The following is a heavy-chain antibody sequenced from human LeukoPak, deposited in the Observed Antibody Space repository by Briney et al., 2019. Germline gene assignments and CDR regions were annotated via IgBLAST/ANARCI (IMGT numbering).Heavy chain of an antibody. Sequence: GGSLRLSCVASGFTFSDYYMSWVRQPPGKGLEWVANIKQDGSEKYYVDSVKGRFTISRDNAKNSLFLQMNSLRAEDTAVYYCARDRVLLWFGELFSLDSLDVWGKGTTVTISS. CDR2: IKQDGSEK. D-gene: IGHD3-10*01. V-gene: IGHV3-7*01. CDR1: GFTFSDYY. J-gene: IGHJ6*04. CDR3: ARDRVLLWFGELFSLDSLDV.